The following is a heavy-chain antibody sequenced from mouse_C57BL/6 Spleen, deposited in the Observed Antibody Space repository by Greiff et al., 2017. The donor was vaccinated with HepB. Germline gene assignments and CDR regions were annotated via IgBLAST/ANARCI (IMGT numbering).Heavy chain of an antibody. CDR1: GFTFTGYY. CDR2: IDPEDGDT. J-gene: IGHJ1*03. Sequence: EVQLQQSGAELVRPGASVKLSCTASGFTFTGYYMHWVKQRPGQGLEWIGRIDPEDGDTDYNQKFQGKATLTADTSSNTAYMQLSSLTSEDTAVYYCTTRTPDWYFDYWGKGTTVTVSS. V-gene: IGHV14-1*01. CDR3: TTRTPDWYFDY.